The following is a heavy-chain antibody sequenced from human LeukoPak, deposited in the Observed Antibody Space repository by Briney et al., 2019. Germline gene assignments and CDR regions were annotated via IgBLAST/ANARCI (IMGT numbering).Heavy chain of an antibody. V-gene: IGHV4-30-4*01. D-gene: IGHD2-2*01. CDR2: IYYSGST. CDR1: GGSLSSGDYY. Sequence: SQTLSLTCTVSGGSLSSGDYYWSWIRQPPGKGLEWIGYIYYSGSTYYNPSLKSRVTISVDTSKNQFSLKLSSVPAADTAVYYCASVDCSSTSCYYYYGMDVWGKGTTVTVSS. J-gene: IGHJ6*04. CDR3: ASVDCSSTSCYYYYGMDV.